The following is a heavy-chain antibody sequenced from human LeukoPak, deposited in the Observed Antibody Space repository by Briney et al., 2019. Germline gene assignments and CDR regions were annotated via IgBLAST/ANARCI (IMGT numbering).Heavy chain of an antibody. Sequence: PSETLSLTCTVSGGSISSSSYYWGWIRQPPGKGLEWIGSIYYSGSTYYNPSLKSRVTISVDTSKNQFSVRLSSVTAADTAVYYCARGTVSMYYMDVWGKGTTVTISS. J-gene: IGHJ6*03. CDR1: GGSISSSSYY. D-gene: IGHD5/OR15-5a*01. CDR3: ARGTVSMYYMDV. V-gene: IGHV4-39*07. CDR2: IYYSGST.